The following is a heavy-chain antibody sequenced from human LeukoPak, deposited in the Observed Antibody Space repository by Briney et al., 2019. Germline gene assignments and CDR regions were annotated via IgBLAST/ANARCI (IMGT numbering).Heavy chain of an antibody. CDR2: INPYSGGT. D-gene: IGHD5-12*01. CDR1: GYTFTGYY. V-gene: IGHV1-2*02. CDR3: ARAEDIVATGGFDY. Sequence: SVKVSCKASGYTFTGYYMHWVRQAPGQGLEWMGWINPYSGGTNYAQKFQGRVTMTSDTSISTGYMELSRLRSDDTAVYSCARAEDIVATGGFDYWGQGTLVTVSS. J-gene: IGHJ4*02.